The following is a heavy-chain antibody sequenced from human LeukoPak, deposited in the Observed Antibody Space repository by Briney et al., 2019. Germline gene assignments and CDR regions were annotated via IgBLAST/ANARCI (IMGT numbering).Heavy chain of an antibody. CDR2: ISAYNGNT. CDR1: GYTFTSYG. CDR3: ARDRSVHDAFDI. D-gene: IGHD3-10*01. V-gene: IGHV1-18*01. J-gene: IGHJ3*02. Sequence: ASVKVSCKASGYTFTSYGISWVRQAPGQGLEWMGWISAYNGNTNYAQKLQGRVTMTTDTSTSTAYMELRRLRSDDTAVYYCARDRSVHDAFDIWGQGTMVTVSS.